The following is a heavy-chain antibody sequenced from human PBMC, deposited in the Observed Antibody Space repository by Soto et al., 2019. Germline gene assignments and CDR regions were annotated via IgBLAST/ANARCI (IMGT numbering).Heavy chain of an antibody. Sequence: QVQLVESGGGVVQPGRSLRLSCAASGFTFSSYAMHWVRQAPGKGLEWVAVISYDGSNKYYADSVKVRFTISRDNSKNTRYLQMNSLRAEDTAVYYCARARLDTPALDYWGQGTLVTVSS. CDR2: ISYDGSNK. J-gene: IGHJ4*02. CDR3: ARARLDTPALDY. CDR1: GFTFSSYA. D-gene: IGHD2-2*01. V-gene: IGHV3-30-3*01.